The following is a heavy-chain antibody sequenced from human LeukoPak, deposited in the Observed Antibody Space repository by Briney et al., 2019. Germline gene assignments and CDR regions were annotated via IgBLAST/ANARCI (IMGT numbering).Heavy chain of an antibody. V-gene: IGHV3-23*01. CDR1: GFTFSSYA. CDR2: ITNSGENT. J-gene: IGHJ4*02. Sequence: GGSLRLSCAVSGFTFSSYAMNWVRQAPGKGLEWVSGITNSGENTYYADSVKGRFTISRDNSKNTLFLEMNSLRVEDTAVYYCAKSSPPPLRYWGQGTLVTVSS. CDR3: AKSSPPPLRY.